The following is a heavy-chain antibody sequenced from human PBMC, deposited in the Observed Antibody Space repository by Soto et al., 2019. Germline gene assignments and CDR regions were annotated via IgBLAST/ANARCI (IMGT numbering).Heavy chain of an antibody. CDR1: GFSRSNARMG. V-gene: IGHV2-26*01. J-gene: IGHJ4*02. Sequence: HVTLKESGPVLVKPTETLTLTCTVSGFSRSNARMGVSWIRQRPGKALEWLAHIFPKDEKSYSTSLKSRLTISKDTSKSQVVLTMTNMDPVDTATYYCARSFSMVRGVLPFDYWGQGTLVTVSS. D-gene: IGHD3-10*01. CDR2: IFPKDEK. CDR3: ARSFSMVRGVLPFDY.